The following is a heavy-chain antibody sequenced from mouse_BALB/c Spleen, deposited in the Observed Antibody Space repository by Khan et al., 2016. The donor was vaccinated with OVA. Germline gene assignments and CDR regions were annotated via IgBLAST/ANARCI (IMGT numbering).Heavy chain of an antibody. CDR3: ARGLRRYYYAMDY. Sequence: EVKLEESGGGLVQPGGSLKLSCAASGFAFSRYWMSWVRQAPGKGLEWIGEINPDSSTINYTPSLKDKFIISRDNAKNTLYLQMSKVRSEDTALYYGARGLRRYYYAMDYWGQGTSVTVSS. J-gene: IGHJ4*01. CDR2: INPDSSTI. CDR1: GFAFSRYW. V-gene: IGHV4-1*02. D-gene: IGHD2-2*01.